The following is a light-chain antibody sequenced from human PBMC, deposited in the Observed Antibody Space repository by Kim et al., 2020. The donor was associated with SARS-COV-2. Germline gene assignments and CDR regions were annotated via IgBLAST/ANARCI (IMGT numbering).Light chain of an antibody. V-gene: IGLV2-23*02. CDR1: SSDIGNYNL. J-gene: IGLJ2*01. CDR2: EVS. Sequence: QSFTLSCAGTSSDIGNYNLVSWYQQRPGKAPKLMIFEVSKRPSGVSNRFSASKSGDTASLTISGLRAEDESDYYCCSYAGSRSFVLFGGGTQLTVL. CDR3: CSYAGSRSFVL.